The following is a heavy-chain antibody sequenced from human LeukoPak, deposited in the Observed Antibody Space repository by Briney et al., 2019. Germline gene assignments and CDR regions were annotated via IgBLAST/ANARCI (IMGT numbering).Heavy chain of an antibody. CDR3: AKDMYYYDSSGYSRPLGAFDI. Sequence: PGGSLRLSCAASGFTFSSYWMSWVRQAPGKGLEWVANIKQDGSEKYYVDSVKGRFTISRDNAKNSLYLQMNSLRAEDMALYYCAKDMYYYDSSGYSRPLGAFDIWGQGTMVTVSS. J-gene: IGHJ3*02. CDR1: GFTFSSYW. V-gene: IGHV3-7*03. D-gene: IGHD3-22*01. CDR2: IKQDGSEK.